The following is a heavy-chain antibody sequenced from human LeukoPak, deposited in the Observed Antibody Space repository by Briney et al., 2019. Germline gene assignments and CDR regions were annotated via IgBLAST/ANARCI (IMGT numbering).Heavy chain of an antibody. V-gene: IGHV1-69*05. CDR3: ARATDLDYYFDC. Sequence: SVKVSCKASGGTFSSYAISWVRQAPGQGLEWMGGIIPIFGTANYAQKFQGRVTITTDESTSTAYMELSSLRSEDTAVYYCARATDLDYYFDCWGQGTLVTVSS. CDR2: IIPIFGTA. J-gene: IGHJ4*02. CDR1: GGTFSSYA.